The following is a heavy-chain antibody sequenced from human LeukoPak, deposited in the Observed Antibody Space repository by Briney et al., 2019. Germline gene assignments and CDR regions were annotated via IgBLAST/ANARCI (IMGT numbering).Heavy chain of an antibody. Sequence: PGGSLRLSCAASGFIFSSYAMSWVRQAPEKGLEWVSAISGSGGSTYYADSVKGRFTISRDNSKNTLYLQMNSLRAEDTAVYYCARDRYIVATIRYYYGMDVWGQGTTVTVSS. V-gene: IGHV3-23*01. CDR2: ISGSGGST. D-gene: IGHD5-12*01. CDR1: GFIFSSYA. CDR3: ARDRYIVATIRYYYGMDV. J-gene: IGHJ6*02.